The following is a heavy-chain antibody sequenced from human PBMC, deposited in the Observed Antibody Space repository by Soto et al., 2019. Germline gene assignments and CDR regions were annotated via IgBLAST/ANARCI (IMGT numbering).Heavy chain of an antibody. CDR2: LDPSDSYT. J-gene: IGHJ6*02. D-gene: IGHD5-18*01. CDR3: ARLTPYKIQLWNYTSGYYYYYGMDV. Sequence: EVQLVQSGAEVKKPGESLRISCKGSGYSFTSYWFSWVRQMPGKGLEWMGRLDPSDSYTNYSPSFQGHVTISADKSIGTAYLQWSSLKASDTAMYYCARLTPYKIQLWNYTSGYYYYYGMDVWGQGTTVTVSS. V-gene: IGHV5-10-1*01. CDR1: GYSFTSYW.